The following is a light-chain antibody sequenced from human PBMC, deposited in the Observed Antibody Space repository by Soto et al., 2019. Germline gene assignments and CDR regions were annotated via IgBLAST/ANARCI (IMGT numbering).Light chain of an antibody. CDR2: DVN. CDR1: SNDVGDYSY. CDR3: CSYANSYTFV. J-gene: IGLJ1*01. V-gene: IGLV2-11*01. Sequence: QSALTQPRSVSGSPGQSVTISCTGTSNDVGDYSYVSWYQQHPGQAPKLMIYDVNKRPSGVPDRFSGSKSGNTASLTISGLQAEDEADFYCCSYANSYTFVFGTGTKLTVL.